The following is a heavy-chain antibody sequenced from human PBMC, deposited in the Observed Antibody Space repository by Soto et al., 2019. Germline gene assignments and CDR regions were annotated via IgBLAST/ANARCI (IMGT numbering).Heavy chain of an antibody. J-gene: IGHJ3*02. D-gene: IGHD6-19*01. CDR2: INAGNGNT. CDR3: ARAILQQWLSGAFDI. V-gene: IGHV1-3*01. Sequence: ASVKVSCKASGYTFTSYAMHWVRQAPGQRLEWMGWINAGNGNTKYSQKFQGRVTITRDTSASTAYMELSSLRSEDTAVYYCARAILQQWLSGAFDIWGQGTMVPRLL. CDR1: GYTFTSYA.